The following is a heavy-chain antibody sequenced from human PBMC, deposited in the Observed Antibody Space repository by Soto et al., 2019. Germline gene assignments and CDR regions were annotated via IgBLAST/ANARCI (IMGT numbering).Heavy chain of an antibody. CDR3: AREGYSSGWGGVRDY. CDR2: ASTDGQKK. V-gene: IGHV3-30*04. CDR1: GFTYITSV. J-gene: IGHJ4*02. Sequence: VQLMESGGGVVQPGTSLRLSCTASGFTYITSVIHWVRQAPGKGLEWVAVASTDGQKKDYATSVRGRFTISRDNSKNTLFLQMDSLRGDDTAVYYCAREGYSSGWGGVRDYWGRGIMVAVSS. D-gene: IGHD2-15*01.